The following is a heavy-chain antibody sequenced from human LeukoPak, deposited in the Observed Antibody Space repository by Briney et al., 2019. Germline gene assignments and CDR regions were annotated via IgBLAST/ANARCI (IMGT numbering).Heavy chain of an antibody. J-gene: IGHJ4*02. CDR1: GFPFDDYG. Sequence: GGSLRLSCAASGFPFDDYGMHWVRQALGKGPEWVSSISWNSAVTDYADSVKGRFTISRDNVKNSLYLQMNSLRAEDMALYFCGKAGCSSTTCYINSWGQGTLVTVSS. CDR3: GKAGCSSTTCYINS. CDR2: ISWNSAVT. V-gene: IGHV3-9*03. D-gene: IGHD2-2*02.